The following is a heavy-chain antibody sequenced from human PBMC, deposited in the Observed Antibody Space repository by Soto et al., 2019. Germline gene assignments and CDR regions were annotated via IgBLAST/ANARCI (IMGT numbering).Heavy chain of an antibody. Sequence: QITLEESGPTLLKPTQTLTLTCTFSGFTLNTSGVRVDWIRQPPGKALEWLALIYWDGDKRYSPSLKSRLTITKDTSNTQVVLSLTNMDPVDTATYYCVHAIKGSGSYYKGYFFDSWGQGTLVTVSS. J-gene: IGHJ4*02. CDR3: VHAIKGSGSYYKGYFFDS. CDR2: IYWDGDK. V-gene: IGHV2-5*02. CDR1: GFTLNTSGVR. D-gene: IGHD3-10*01.